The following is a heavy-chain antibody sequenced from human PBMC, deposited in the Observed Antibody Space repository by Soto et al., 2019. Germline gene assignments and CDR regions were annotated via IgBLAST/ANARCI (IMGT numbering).Heavy chain of an antibody. J-gene: IGHJ3*01. Sequence: RXESLRLSSAASDFGVGSHTMAWVRQAPGKGLEWVSSISSATTYILYVDSVRGRFTISRDNAKKSLFLQMDSLTADDTAVYFCARKILNGDHSGPFDLCGQRTMVTVSS. CDR2: ISSATTYI. D-gene: IGHD7-27*01. CDR1: DFGVGSHT. V-gene: IGHV3-21*01. CDR3: ARKILNGDHSGPFDL.